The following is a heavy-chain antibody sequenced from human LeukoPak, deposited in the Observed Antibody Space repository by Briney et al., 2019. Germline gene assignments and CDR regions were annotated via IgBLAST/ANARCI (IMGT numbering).Heavy chain of an antibody. V-gene: IGHV4-34*01. D-gene: IGHD6-13*01. CDR2: INHSGST. Sequence: SETLSLTCAVYGGSFSGYYWSWIRQPPGKGLGWIGEINHSGSTNYNPSLKSRVTISVDTSKNQFSLKLSSVTAADTAVYYCAGTSSSPYDYWGQGTLVTVSS. CDR1: GGSFSGYY. J-gene: IGHJ4*02. CDR3: AGTSSSPYDY.